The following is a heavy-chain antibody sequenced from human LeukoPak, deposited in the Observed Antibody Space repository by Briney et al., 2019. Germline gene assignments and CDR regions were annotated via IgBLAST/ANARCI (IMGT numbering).Heavy chain of an antibody. V-gene: IGHV4-4*07. J-gene: IGHJ6*03. Sequence: SETLSLTRTVSGGSISSYYWSWIRQPAGKGLEWIGRIYTSGSTNYNPSLKSRVTMSVDTSKNQFSLKLSSVTAADTAVYYCARGVVVVPAANYYYYYMDVWGKGTTVTVSS. CDR1: GGSISSYY. D-gene: IGHD2-2*01. CDR3: ARGVVVVPAANYYYYYMDV. CDR2: IYTSGST.